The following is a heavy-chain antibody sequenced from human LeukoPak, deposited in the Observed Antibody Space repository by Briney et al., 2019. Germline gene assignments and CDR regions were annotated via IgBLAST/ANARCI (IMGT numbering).Heavy chain of an antibody. CDR2: IWDDGSNK. V-gene: IGHV3-33*06. J-gene: IGHJ4*02. D-gene: IGHD5-18*01. CDR3: AKDPRYSNGY. CDR1: GLTFSSYG. Sequence: PGGSLRLSCAASGLTFSSYGMHWVRQAPGKGLEWVAVIWDDGSNKYYADSVKGRFTISRDNSKNTLYLQMNSLRADDTAVYYCAKDPRYSNGYWGQGTPVTVSS.